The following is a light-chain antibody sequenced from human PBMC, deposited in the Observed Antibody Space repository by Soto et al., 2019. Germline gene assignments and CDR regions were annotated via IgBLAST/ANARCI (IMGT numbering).Light chain of an antibody. CDR3: QQDYHLPFT. J-gene: IGKJ5*01. CDR1: QSIDSNY. V-gene: IGKV3D-7*01. CDR2: GAS. Sequence: EIVVTQSPGTLSLSPGEGATLSCRASQSIDSNYLSWYQQKPGQAPRLIISGASTRATGTPARFSGSGSGTDFTLTISSLQPEDVAVYYCQQDYHLPFTFGQRTRPEI.